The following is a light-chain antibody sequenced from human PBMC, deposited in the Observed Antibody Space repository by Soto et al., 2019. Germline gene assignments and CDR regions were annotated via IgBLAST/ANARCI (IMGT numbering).Light chain of an antibody. J-gene: IGKJ1*01. CDR2: DAS. CDR1: QGISTF. Sequence: DIQLTQSPSFLSASVGARVPITWRARQGISTFLAWYQQHPGTAPKRLIYDASSLQSGVPSRFSGSGSGTEFTLTISSLQPDDFATYYCQHYNSYSEAFGQGTKVDIK. V-gene: IGKV1-9*01. CDR3: QHYNSYSEA.